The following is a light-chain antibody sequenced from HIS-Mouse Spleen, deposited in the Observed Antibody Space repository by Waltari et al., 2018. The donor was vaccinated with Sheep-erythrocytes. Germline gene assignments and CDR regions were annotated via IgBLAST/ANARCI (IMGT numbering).Light chain of an antibody. CDR1: ALPKQY. J-gene: IGLJ3*02. V-gene: IGLV3-10*01. CDR3: YSTDSSGNHWV. CDR2: EDS. Sequence: SYELTQPPSVSVSPGQTARITCSGDALPKQYAYWYQQKSGQAPVLVIYEDSKRPSGIPERFSGSTSGTMDTLTISGAQVEDEADYYCYSTDSSGNHWVFGGGTKLTVL.